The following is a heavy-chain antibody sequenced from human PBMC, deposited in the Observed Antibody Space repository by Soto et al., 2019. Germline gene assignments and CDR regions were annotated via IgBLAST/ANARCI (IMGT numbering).Heavy chain of an antibody. J-gene: IGHJ5*02. Sequence: VQLVETGGGLAQPGGSLRLSGVGSGFTFSDPWMSCVRQAPGKGLEWVARIKSERHGGTTDHAASVKGRFTISRDYSKNTLYLQTNSLKLEDTALYYWTTYRFSWGQGALVTVSS. CDR1: GFTFSDPW. D-gene: IGHD3-3*01. V-gene: IGHV3-15*01. CDR3: TTYRFS. CDR2: IKSERHGGTT.